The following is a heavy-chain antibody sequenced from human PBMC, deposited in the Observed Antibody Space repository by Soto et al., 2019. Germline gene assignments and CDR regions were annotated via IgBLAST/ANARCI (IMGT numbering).Heavy chain of an antibody. CDR1: GFTFSSYW. D-gene: IGHD2-21*02. CDR3: ARDSCGGDCYSDY. V-gene: IGHV3-7*01. J-gene: IGHJ4*02. CDR2: IKQDGSEK. Sequence: QSGGSLRLSCAASGFTFSSYWMSWVRQAPGKGLEWVANIKQDGSEKYYVDSVKGRFTISRDNAKNSLYLQMNSLRAEDTAVYYCARDSCGGDCYSDYWGQGTLVTVSS.